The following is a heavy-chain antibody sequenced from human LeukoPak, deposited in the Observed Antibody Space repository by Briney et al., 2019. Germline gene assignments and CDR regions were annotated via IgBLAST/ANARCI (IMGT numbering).Heavy chain of an antibody. CDR2: ISGSGVST. J-gene: IGHJ4*02. V-gene: IGHV3-23*01. CDR3: ARITAAGTHFDY. D-gene: IGHD6-25*01. Sequence: GGSLRLSCAASGFTFSSYAMSCVRRAPGKGLEWVSAISGSGVSTYYADSVKGRFTISRDNSKNTLYLQMNSLRAEDTAIYYCARITAAGTHFDYWGQGNLVTVSS. CDR1: GFTFSSYA.